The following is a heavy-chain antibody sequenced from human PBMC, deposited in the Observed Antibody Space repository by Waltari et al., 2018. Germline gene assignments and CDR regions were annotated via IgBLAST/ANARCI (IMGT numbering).Heavy chain of an antibody. Sequence: QVQLQQWGAGLLKPSETLSLTCAVYGGPFSGYYWSWIRQPPGKGLEWIGEINHSGNHNYNPSLKSRVTISGDTAKNQFSLHLSSVTAADTAVYFGARGKYQYGGNYFMFWDQGALVTVSS. CDR1: GGPFSGYY. CDR2: INHSGNH. D-gene: IGHD1-26*01. J-gene: IGHJ4*02. V-gene: IGHV4-34*01. CDR3: ARGKYQYGGNYFMF.